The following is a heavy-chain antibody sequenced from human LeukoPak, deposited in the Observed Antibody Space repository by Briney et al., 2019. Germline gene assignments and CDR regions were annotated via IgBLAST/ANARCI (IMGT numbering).Heavy chain of an antibody. J-gene: IGHJ3*02. D-gene: IGHD6-6*01. CDR1: GYTFTSYG. CDR3: ARDKAIAARRIDAFDI. Sequence: GASVEVSCKASGYTFTSYGISWVRQAPGQGLEWMGWISAYNGNTNYAQKLQGRVTMTTDTSTSTAYMELRSLRSDDTAVYYCARDKAIAARRIDAFDIWGQGTMVTVSS. CDR2: ISAYNGNT. V-gene: IGHV1-18*01.